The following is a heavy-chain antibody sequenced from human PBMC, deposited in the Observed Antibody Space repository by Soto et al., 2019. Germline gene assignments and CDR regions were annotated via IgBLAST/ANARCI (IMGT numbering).Heavy chain of an antibody. CDR3: AAQLPGSGWYYEAFDI. D-gene: IGHD6-19*01. V-gene: IGHV1-58*01. CDR1: GFTFTSSA. Sequence: SVKVSCKASGFTFTSSAVQWVRQARGQRLEWIGWIVVGSGNTNYAQKFQERVTITRDMSTSTAYMELSSLRSEDTAVYYCAAQLPGSGWYYEAFDIWGQGTMVTV. J-gene: IGHJ3*02. CDR2: IVVGSGNT.